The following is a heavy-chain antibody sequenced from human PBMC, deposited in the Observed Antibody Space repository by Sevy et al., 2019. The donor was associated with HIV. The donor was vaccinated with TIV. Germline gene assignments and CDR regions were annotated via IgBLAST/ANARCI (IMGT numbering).Heavy chain of an antibody. J-gene: IGHJ2*01. D-gene: IGHD6-19*01. CDR2: TYYKSKWYS. Sequence: SQTLSLTCAISGDSVSSNNAAWNWITQSPSRGLEWLGRTYYKSKWYSHYAVSVKSRMTINPDTSKNQFSLQLNSVTPEDTAVYYCARSVAALDFWYFDLWGRGTLVTVSS. CDR1: GDSVSSNNAA. V-gene: IGHV6-1*01. CDR3: ARSVAALDFWYFDL.